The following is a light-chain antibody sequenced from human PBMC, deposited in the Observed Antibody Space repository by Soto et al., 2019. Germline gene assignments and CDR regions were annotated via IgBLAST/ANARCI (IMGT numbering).Light chain of an antibody. Sequence: EIVLTQSPATLSLSPGDRATLSCGASQSVGATLGWYQQKRGQPPRLLIYDVSNRATAIPARVSGSGAGTDFTLTISSLEPEEFAVYDCQHRNNWPLTFGGGTKVEIK. CDR1: QSVGAT. V-gene: IGKV3-11*01. CDR3: QHRNNWPLT. J-gene: IGKJ4*01. CDR2: DVS.